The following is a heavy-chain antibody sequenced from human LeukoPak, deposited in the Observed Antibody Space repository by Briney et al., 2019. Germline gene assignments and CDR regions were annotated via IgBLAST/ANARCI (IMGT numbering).Heavy chain of an antibody. CDR2: IYYSGST. J-gene: IGHJ4*02. CDR3: ARPTGSSSPNDY. D-gene: IGHD6-13*01. Sequence: SETLSLTCTVSGGSISSYYWSWIRQPPGKGLEWIGYIYYSGSTNYNPSLKSRVTISVDTSKNQFSLKLSSVTAADTAVYYCARPTGSSSPNDYWGQGTLVTVSS. V-gene: IGHV4-59*08. CDR1: GGSISSYY.